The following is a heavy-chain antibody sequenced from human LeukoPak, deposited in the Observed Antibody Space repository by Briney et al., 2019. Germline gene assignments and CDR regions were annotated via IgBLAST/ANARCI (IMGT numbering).Heavy chain of an antibody. D-gene: IGHD3-16*01. J-gene: IGHJ6*02. CDR2: INPILDIT. CDR1: GCTFNSYS. V-gene: IGHV1-69*04. CDR3: ARDQGLRAPPPDGLDV. Sequence: ASVKLSCKASGCTFNSYSLTWVRQAPGQGLEWMGRINPILDITIYAQKVQGRVTITADKSTSTPYIEMSRLSSEDTDVYYCARDQGLRAPPPDGLDVWGQGTTVNVSS.